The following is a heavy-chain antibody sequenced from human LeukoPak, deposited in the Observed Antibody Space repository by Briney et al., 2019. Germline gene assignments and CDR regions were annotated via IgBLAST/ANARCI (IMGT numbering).Heavy chain of an antibody. V-gene: IGHV4-59*01. CDR3: ARDFEGGHDY. D-gene: IGHD3-9*01. CDR2: IYYSGST. CDR1: GGSISSYY. Sequence: PSETLSLTCTVSGGSISSYYWSWIRQPPGKGLEWIWYIYYSGSTNYNPSPKCRVTISVDTSKNQFSLKLSSVTAADTAVYYCARDFEGGHDYWGQGTLVTVSS. J-gene: IGHJ4*02.